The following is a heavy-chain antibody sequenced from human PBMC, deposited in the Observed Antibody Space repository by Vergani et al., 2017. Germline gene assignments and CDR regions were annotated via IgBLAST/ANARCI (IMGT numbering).Heavy chain of an antibody. Sequence: QVQLQESGPGLVKPSETLSLTCTVSGGSISSYYWSWIRQPPGKGLEWIGYIYYSGSTNYNPSLKSRVTIAVDTSKNQFSLKLSSVTAADTAVYYCARGKRWLQLHKALRWDYWGQGTLVTVSS. D-gene: IGHD5-24*01. CDR3: ARGKRWLQLHKALRWDY. CDR1: GGSISSYY. J-gene: IGHJ4*02. CDR2: IYYSGST. V-gene: IGHV4-59*12.